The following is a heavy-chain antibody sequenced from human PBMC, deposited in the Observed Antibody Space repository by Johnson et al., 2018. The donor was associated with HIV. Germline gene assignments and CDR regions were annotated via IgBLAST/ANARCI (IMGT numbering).Heavy chain of an antibody. Sequence: QVQLVESGGGLVKPGGSLRLSCSASGFTFSDYYITWIRQAPGKGLEWISYISSSGSTIYYADSVKGRFTSSMDNSKNSLYLQMSSLRVEDTAVYYCARGSGVGAFDIWGQGTMVTVSS. CDR1: GFTFSDYY. D-gene: IGHD7-27*01. CDR3: ARGSGVGAFDI. V-gene: IGHV3-11*04. CDR2: ISSSGSTI. J-gene: IGHJ3*02.